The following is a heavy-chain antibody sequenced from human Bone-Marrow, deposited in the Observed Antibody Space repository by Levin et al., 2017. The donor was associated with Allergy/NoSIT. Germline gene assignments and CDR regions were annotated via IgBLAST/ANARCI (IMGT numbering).Heavy chain of an antibody. J-gene: IGHJ6*02. Sequence: GGSLRLSCAASGFTFSSYSMNWVRQAPGKGLEWVSSISSSSSYIYYADSVKGRFTISRDNAKNSLYLQMNSLRAEDTAVYYCARDFRGKKILVYYYYGMDVWGQGTTVTVSS. CDR1: GFTFSSYS. CDR3: ARDFRGKKILVYYYYGMDV. CDR2: ISSSSSYI. V-gene: IGHV3-21*01. D-gene: IGHD2/OR15-2a*01.